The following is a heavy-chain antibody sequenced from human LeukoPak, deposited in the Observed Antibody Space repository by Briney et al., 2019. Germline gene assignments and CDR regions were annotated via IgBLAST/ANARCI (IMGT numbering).Heavy chain of an antibody. Sequence: ASVKVSCKASGYTFTSYDINWVRRATGQGLEWMGWMNPNSGNTGYAQKFQGRVTMTRNTSKNTAYMELSSLRSEDTAVYYCARGRGYSITDYWGQGTLVTVSS. CDR1: GYTFTSYD. V-gene: IGHV1-8*01. CDR3: ARGRGYSITDY. J-gene: IGHJ4*02. CDR2: MNPNSGNT. D-gene: IGHD6-13*01.